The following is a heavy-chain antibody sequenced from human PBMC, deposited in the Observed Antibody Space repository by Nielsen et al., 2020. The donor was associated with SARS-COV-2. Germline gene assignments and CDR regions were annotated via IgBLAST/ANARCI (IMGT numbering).Heavy chain of an antibody. CDR2: ISYDGSNK. V-gene: IGHV3-30-3*01. CDR3: ARVDSSSWYYYYYYYGMDV. Sequence: WSRQPPGKGLEWVAVISYDGSNKYYADSVKGRFTISRDNSKNTLYLQMNSLRAEDTAVYYCARVDSSSWYYYYYYYGMDVWGQGTTVTVSS. J-gene: IGHJ6*02. D-gene: IGHD6-13*01.